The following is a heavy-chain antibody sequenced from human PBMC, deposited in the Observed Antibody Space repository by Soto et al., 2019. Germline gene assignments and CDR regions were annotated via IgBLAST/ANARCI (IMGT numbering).Heavy chain of an antibody. CDR1: GDTFTIFA. J-gene: IGHJ4*02. CDR2: IIPTIGTT. D-gene: IGHD5-12*01. CDR3: ARDLGSGYDPGDY. V-gene: IGHV1-69*12. Sequence: QVQLVQSGAEVKKPGSSVKVSCKASGDTFTIFAISWVRQAPGQGLGWMGGIIPTIGTTNYAQRFQGRITITGDESTGTAYMELSSLKSEDTAVYYCARDLGSGYDPGDYWGQGTLVTVSS.